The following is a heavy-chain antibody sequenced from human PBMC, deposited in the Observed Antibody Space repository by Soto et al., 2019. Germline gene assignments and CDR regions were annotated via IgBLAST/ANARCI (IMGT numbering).Heavy chain of an antibody. D-gene: IGHD3-10*01. CDR2: IYYSGST. Sequence: SETLSLTCAVSGYSISSSNWWGWIRQPPGKGLEWIGYIYYSGSTYYNPSLKSRVTMSVDTSKNQFSLKLSSVTAVDTAVYYCARIPLDREDYYGSGSYYNPPYYYYGMDVWGQGTTVTVSS. CDR3: ARIPLDREDYYGSGSYYNPPYYYYGMDV. V-gene: IGHV4-28*01. J-gene: IGHJ6*02. CDR1: GYSISSSNW.